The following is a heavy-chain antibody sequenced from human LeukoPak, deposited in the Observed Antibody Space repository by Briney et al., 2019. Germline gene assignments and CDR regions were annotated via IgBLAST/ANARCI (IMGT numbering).Heavy chain of an antibody. CDR1: GYTFTSYD. V-gene: IGHV1-8*03. D-gene: IGHD3-22*01. Sequence: GASVKVSCKASGYTFTSYDINWVRQATGQGLEWMGWMNPNSGNTGYAQKFQGRFTITRNTSISTAYMELSSLRSEDTAVYYCARFRYYYYDSSGYYDDAFDIWGQGTMVTVSS. CDR3: ARFRYYYYDSSGYYDDAFDI. J-gene: IGHJ3*02. CDR2: MNPNSGNT.